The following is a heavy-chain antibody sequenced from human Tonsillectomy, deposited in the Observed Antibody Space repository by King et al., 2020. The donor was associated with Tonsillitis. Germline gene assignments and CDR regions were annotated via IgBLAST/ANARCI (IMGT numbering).Heavy chain of an antibody. Sequence: VQLVESGGGLVKPGGSLRLSCAASGFTFSDYYMSWIRQAPGKGLEWVSYISSSSSYTNYADSVKGRFTISRDNAKNSLYLQMNSLRAEDTAVFYCARAREDAYYGMDVWGQGTTVPVSS. CDR1: GFTFSDYY. D-gene: IGHD2-15*01. CDR2: ISSSSSYT. CDR3: ARAREDAYYGMDV. J-gene: IGHJ6*02. V-gene: IGHV3-11*06.